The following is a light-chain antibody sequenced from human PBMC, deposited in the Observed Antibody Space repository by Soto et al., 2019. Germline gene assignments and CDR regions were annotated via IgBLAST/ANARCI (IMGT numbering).Light chain of an antibody. V-gene: IGKV2D-29*02. CDR1: QNLLHSDGSTF. Sequence: EIVLTQTPLSLSVTPGQPASISCKSSQNLLHSDGSTFLYWYLQKPGQSPQHLIYEVSNRLAGVPDRFSGSGSGTDFTLEVSRVEAEDVGIYYCLQSTQLPWTIGQGTKVEI. CDR3: LQSTQLPWT. CDR2: EVS. J-gene: IGKJ1*01.